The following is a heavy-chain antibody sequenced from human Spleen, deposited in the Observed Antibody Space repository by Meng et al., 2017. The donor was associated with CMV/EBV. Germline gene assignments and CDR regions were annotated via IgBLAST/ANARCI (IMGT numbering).Heavy chain of an antibody. D-gene: IGHD5-18*01. CDR2: TYYRSKWSN. V-gene: IGHV6-1*01. Sequence: SQTLSLTCAISGDSVSSASAGWNWIRQSPSRGLEWLGRTYYRSKWSNDYAMSVRSRMTINADTSKNQISLQLASVTPEDTAVYLCVRERLRRMVLGLRRGYSYGEFDFWGQGALGTVSS. J-gene: IGHJ4*02. CDR3: VRERLRRMVLGLRRGYSYGEFDF. CDR1: GDSVSSASAG.